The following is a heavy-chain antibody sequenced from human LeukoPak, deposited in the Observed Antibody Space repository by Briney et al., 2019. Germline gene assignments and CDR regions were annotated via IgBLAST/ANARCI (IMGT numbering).Heavy chain of an antibody. D-gene: IGHD6-6*01. CDR2: IYYSGST. Sequence: SETLSLTCTVSGGSISSYYWSWIRQPPGKGLEWIGYIYYSGSTNYNPSLKSRVTISVDTSKNQFSLKLSSVTAADTAVYYCAREYEYSSSTGYYYYYYMDVWGKGTTVTVSS. CDR3: AREYEYSSSTGYYYYYYMDV. J-gene: IGHJ6*03. CDR1: GGSISSYY. V-gene: IGHV4-59*01.